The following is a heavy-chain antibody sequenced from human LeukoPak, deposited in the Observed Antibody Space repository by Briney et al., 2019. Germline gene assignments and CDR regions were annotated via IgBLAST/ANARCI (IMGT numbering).Heavy chain of an antibody. CDR1: GFTFSSYG. CDR3: ARGMIVVVTATNFDY. Sequence: GGSLRLSCAASGFTFSSYGMHWVRQAPGKGLEWVAVISYDGSNKYYADSVKGRFTISRDNSKNTLYLQMNSLRAEDTAVYYCARGMIVVVTATNFDYWGQGTLVTVSS. J-gene: IGHJ4*02. CDR2: ISYDGSNK. V-gene: IGHV3-30*19. D-gene: IGHD3-22*01.